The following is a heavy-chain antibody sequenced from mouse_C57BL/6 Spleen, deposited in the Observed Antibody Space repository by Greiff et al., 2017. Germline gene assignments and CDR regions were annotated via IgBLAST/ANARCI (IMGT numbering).Heavy chain of an antibody. D-gene: IGHD2-4*01. CDR1: GYTFTDYN. Sequence: VQLQQSGPELVKPGASVKMSCKASGYTFTDYNMHWVKQSHGKSLEWIGYINPNNGGTSYNQKFKGKATLTVNKSSSTAYMELRSLTSEDSAVYYCATYDYDSPWFAYWGQGTLVTVSA. CDR2: INPNNGGT. J-gene: IGHJ3*01. CDR3: ATYDYDSPWFAY. V-gene: IGHV1-22*01.